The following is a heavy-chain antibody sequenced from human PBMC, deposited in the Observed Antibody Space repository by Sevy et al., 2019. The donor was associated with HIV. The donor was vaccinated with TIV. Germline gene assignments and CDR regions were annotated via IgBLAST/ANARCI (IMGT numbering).Heavy chain of an antibody. CDR2: IRHGGNT. D-gene: IGHD2-2*01. V-gene: IGHV4-34*01. J-gene: IGHJ5*02. CDR1: SGSFSGFF. CDR3: ARLHTLVTPTAMPKGGWFDP. Sequence: SETLSLTCAVYSGSFSGFFWTWIRQSPEKGLEWIGEIRHGGNTNYNSSLSSRVNISLDMSTMQFSLQLNSITAADTGLYYCARLHTLVTPTAMPKGGWFDPWGQGTLVTVSS.